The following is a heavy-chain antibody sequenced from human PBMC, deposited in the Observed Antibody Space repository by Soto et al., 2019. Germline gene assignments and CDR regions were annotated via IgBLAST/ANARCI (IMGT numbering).Heavy chain of an antibody. CDR3: EKLNDYDNLTGYRSEYFQH. D-gene: IGHD3-9*01. J-gene: IGHJ1*01. Sequence: EVQLLESGGGLVQPGGSLRLSCAASGFTFNIYAMTWVRQAPGKGLEWVSGISGSGDRTYYADFVKGRFTISRENSENTLDMQMNSLGADDKAVYYCEKLNDYDNLTGYRSEYFQHWGQGTLVTVSS. CDR2: ISGSGDRT. V-gene: IGHV3-23*01. CDR1: GFTFNIYA.